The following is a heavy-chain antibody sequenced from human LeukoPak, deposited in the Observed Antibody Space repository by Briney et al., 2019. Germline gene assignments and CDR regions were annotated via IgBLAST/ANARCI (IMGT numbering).Heavy chain of an antibody. CDR2: IKSKADGETP. Sequence: GGSLRLSCAASAFTFTLACITWVRQAPEKGLEWVGPIKSKADGETPEYAAPVKGRFFMSRDDSKATLYLQMNYLETEDPAVYYCTTDLGITMIRGVIVFWGQGTLVTVSS. CDR1: AFTFTLAC. CDR3: TTDLGITMIRGVIVF. J-gene: IGHJ4*02. D-gene: IGHD3-10*01. V-gene: IGHV3-15*01.